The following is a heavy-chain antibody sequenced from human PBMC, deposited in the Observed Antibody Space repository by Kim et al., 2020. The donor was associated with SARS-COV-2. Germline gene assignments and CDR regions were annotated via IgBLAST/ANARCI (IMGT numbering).Heavy chain of an antibody. D-gene: IGHD3-10*01. Sequence: GGSLRLSCAASGFTFSSYGMHWVRQAPGKGLEWVAVISYDGSNKYYADSVKGRFTISRDNSKNTLYLQMNSLRAEDTAVYNCAKESGSGSYYAWTYYYYGMDVWGPGTTVTVPS. CDR3: AKESGSGSYYAWTYYYYGMDV. V-gene: IGHV3-30*18. CDR1: GFTFSSYG. CDR2: ISYDGSNK. J-gene: IGHJ6*02.